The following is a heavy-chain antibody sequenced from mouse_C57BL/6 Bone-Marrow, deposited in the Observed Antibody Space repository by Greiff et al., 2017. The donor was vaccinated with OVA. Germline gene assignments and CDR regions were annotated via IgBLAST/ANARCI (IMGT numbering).Heavy chain of an antibody. CDR3: ARDSSGFWFAY. Sequence: QVQLQQSGPELVKPGASVKISCKASGYAFSSSWMNWVKQRPGKGLEWIGRIYPGDGDTNYNGTFKGKATLTADKSSSTSYMQLSSLTSEDSAVYFCARDSSGFWFAYWGQGTLVTVSA. D-gene: IGHD3-2*02. J-gene: IGHJ3*01. V-gene: IGHV1-82*01. CDR2: IYPGDGDT. CDR1: GYAFSSSW.